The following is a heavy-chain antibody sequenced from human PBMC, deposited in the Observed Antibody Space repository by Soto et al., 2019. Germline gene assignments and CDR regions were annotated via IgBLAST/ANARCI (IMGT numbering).Heavy chain of an antibody. Sequence: PGGSMRLSCAASGFTFIAHYMDWVRQAPGKGLEWVGRIRNKANTYTTEYAASVQGRFTISRDDSKNSLFLQMNSLKTEDTAVYYCVRVALDGRGNRLLDYWGQGTLVTVSS. J-gene: IGHJ4*02. CDR3: VRVALDGRGNRLLDY. CDR1: GFTFIAHY. D-gene: IGHD3-16*01. CDR2: IRNKANTYTT. V-gene: IGHV3-72*01.